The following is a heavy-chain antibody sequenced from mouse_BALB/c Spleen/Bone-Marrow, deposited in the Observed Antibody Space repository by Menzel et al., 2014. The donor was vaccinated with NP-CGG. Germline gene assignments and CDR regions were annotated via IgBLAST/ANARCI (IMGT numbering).Heavy chain of an antibody. Sequence: QVQLQQSGAELVRPGVSVKISCKGSGYTFTDYAVHWVKQSHTKSLEWIGLISSYYGDATYNQKFKGKATMTVDKSSSTAFLELARLTSEASAIYYCARSGKVRNAMDYWGQGTSVTVSS. V-gene: IGHV1-67*01. D-gene: IGHD2-14*01. CDR3: ARSGKVRNAMDY. J-gene: IGHJ4*01. CDR1: GYTFTDYA. CDR2: ISSYYGDA.